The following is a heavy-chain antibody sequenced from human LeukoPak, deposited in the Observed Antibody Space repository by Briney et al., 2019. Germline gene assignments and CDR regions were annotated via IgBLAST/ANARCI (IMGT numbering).Heavy chain of an antibody. CDR2: IYYSGST. J-gene: IGHJ4*02. CDR1: GGSISSGGYS. Sequence: SETLSLTCTVSGGSISSGGYSWSWIRQHPGKGLEWIGYIYYSGSTYYNPSLKSRVTISVDTSKNQFSLKLSSVTAAGTAVYYCARGGHVLRFFPSDYWGQGTLVTVSS. V-gene: IGHV4-31*03. D-gene: IGHD3-3*01. CDR3: ARGGHVLRFFPSDY.